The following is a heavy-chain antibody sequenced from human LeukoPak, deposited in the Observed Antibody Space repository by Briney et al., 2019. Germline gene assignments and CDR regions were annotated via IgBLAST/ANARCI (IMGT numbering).Heavy chain of an antibody. D-gene: IGHD2-15*01. CDR2: IYYSGST. V-gene: IGHV4-39*07. Sequence: SETLSPTCTVSGGSISSSSYYWGWIRQPPGKGLEWIGSIYYSGSTYYNPSLKSRVTISVDTSKNQFSLKLSSVTAADTAVYYCARGGGYCSGGSCLSYYYGMDVWGQGTTVTVSS. CDR3: ARGGGYCSGGSCLSYYYGMDV. J-gene: IGHJ6*02. CDR1: GGSISSSSYY.